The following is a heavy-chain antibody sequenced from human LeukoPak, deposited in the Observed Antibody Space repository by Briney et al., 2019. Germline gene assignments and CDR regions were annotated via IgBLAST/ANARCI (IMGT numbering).Heavy chain of an antibody. D-gene: IGHD5-18*01. J-gene: IGHJ4*02. Sequence: PGGSLRLSCAASGFTFSSYGMHWVRQAPGKGLEWVAFIRYDGSNKYYADSVKGRFTISRDNSKNTLYLQMNSLRAEDTAVYYCAKDRMGAMVLYYFDYWGQGTLVTVSS. CDR3: AKDRMGAMVLYYFDY. CDR2: IRYDGSNK. V-gene: IGHV3-30*02. CDR1: GFTFSSYG.